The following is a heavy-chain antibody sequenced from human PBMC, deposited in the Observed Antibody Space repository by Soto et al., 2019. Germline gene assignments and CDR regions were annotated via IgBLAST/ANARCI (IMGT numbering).Heavy chain of an antibody. CDR3: ARDSYYDSSGNYYYGMDV. CDR2: IYSGGST. Sequence: GGSLRLSCAASGFTVSSNYMSWVRQAPGKGLEWVSVIYSGGSTYYADSVKGRFTISRDNSKNTLYLQMNSLRAEDTAVYYCARDSYYDSSGNYYYGMDVWGQGTTVTVSS. D-gene: IGHD3-22*01. V-gene: IGHV3-53*01. CDR1: GFTVSSNY. J-gene: IGHJ6*02.